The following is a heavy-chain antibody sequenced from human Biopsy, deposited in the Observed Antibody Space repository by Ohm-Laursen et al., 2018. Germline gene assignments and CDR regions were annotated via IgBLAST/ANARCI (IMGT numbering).Heavy chain of an antibody. Sequence: SVKVSCKTSGYTFINYDIHWVRQASGQGLEWMGWMNPKGGDTGYAHKFQGRVTMARNASISTANMEMSGLRSEDTAVYYCARGRLSGTRRALDIWGQGTMVTVSS. CDR2: MNPKGGDT. CDR3: ARGRLSGTRRALDI. CDR1: GYTFINYD. J-gene: IGHJ3*02. V-gene: IGHV1-8*01. D-gene: IGHD1-7*01.